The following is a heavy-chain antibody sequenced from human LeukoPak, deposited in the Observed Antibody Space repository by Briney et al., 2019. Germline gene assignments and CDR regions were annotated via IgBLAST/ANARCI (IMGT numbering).Heavy chain of an antibody. D-gene: IGHD4-17*01. CDR1: GGSISSSSYY. V-gene: IGHV4-39*07. J-gene: IGHJ4*02. CDR3: ARALGETVTGDY. CDR2: INHSGST. Sequence: PSETLSLTCTVSGGSISSSSYYWGWIRQPPGKGLEWIGEINHSGSTNYNPSLKSRVTISVDTSKNQFSLKLSSVTAADTAVYYCARALGETVTGDYWGQGTLVTVSS.